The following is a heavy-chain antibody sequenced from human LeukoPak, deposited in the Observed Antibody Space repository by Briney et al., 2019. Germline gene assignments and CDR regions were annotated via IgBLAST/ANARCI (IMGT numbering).Heavy chain of an antibody. J-gene: IGHJ4*02. D-gene: IGHD3-22*01. CDR2: ISYDGSNK. Sequence: GGSLRLSCAASGFAFISYSMHWVRQAPGKGLEWVAVISYDGSNKYYADSVKGRFTISRDNSKNTLYLQMNSLRAEDTAVYYCTRPYYYDSSGYYLDFWGQGTLVTVSS. V-gene: IGHV3-30*04. CDR3: TRPYYYDSSGYYLDF. CDR1: GFAFISYS.